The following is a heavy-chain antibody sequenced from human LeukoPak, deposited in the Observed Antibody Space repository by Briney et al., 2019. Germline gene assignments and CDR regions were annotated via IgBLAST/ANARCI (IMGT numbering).Heavy chain of an antibody. Sequence: PSETLSLTCAVYGGSFSGYYWSWIRQPPGKGLEWIGEINHSGSTNYNPSLKSRVTISVDTSKTQFSLKLSSVTAADTAVYYCARRPAGGYDYFDFWGQGTLVTVSS. CDR3: ARRPAGGYDYFDF. D-gene: IGHD5-12*01. J-gene: IGHJ4*02. CDR2: INHSGST. CDR1: GGSFSGYY. V-gene: IGHV4-34*01.